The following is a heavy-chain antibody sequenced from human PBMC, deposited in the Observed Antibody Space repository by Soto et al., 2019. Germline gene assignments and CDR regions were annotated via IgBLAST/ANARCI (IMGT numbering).Heavy chain of an antibody. CDR1: GVTFRSYA. J-gene: IGHJ6*02. D-gene: IGHD3-10*01. V-gene: IGHV3-23*01. CDR3: ARGDRGGSGSPASYYYSGLDV. CDR2: VSAGGDMT. Sequence: GGSLRLACASSGVTFRSYAMSWVRQAPGKGLEWVSSVSAGGDMTYYSDSVKGRFTISRDNSNNALFLQMNSLRIEDTALYYCARGDRGGSGSPASYYYSGLDVWGQGTTVTVSS.